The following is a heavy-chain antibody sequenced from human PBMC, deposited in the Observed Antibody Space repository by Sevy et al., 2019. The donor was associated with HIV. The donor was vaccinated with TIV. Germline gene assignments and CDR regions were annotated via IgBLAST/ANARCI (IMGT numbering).Heavy chain of an antibody. J-gene: IGHJ4*02. V-gene: IGHV3-33*01. Sequence: GGSLRLSCTTSGFSFSTYGMHWVRQAPGKGLEWVAGIWYDGSKKQYADSVKGRFTISRDNSKNTTYLQMNSLRVEDTALFYCARERDENSSGWSVPFDKWGQGTLVTVSS. CDR1: GFSFSTYG. D-gene: IGHD6-19*01. CDR3: ARERDENSSGWSVPFDK. CDR2: IWYDGSKK.